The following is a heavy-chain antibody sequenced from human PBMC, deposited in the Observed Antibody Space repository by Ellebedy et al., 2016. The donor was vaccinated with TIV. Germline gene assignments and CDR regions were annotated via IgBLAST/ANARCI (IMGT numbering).Heavy chain of an antibody. CDR1: GFSFSSYS. CDR3: ARENTYYYEPFDY. CDR2: ISYDGSTK. D-gene: IGHD3-22*01. Sequence: GGSLRLXXAPSGFSFSSYSMHWVRQAPGKGLEWVAVISYDGSTKFYADSVKGRFTISRDNSKNTLFLQMNSLRPEDTAFYFCARENTYYYEPFDYWGQGTLVTVSS. J-gene: IGHJ4*02. V-gene: IGHV3-30-3*01.